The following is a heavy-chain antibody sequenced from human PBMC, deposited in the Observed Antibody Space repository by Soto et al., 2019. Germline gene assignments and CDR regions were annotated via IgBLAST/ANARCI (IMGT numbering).Heavy chain of an antibody. Sequence: SVKVSCKASGYTFTGYYMHWVRQAPGQGLERMGWINPNSGGTNYAQKFQGRVTMTRDTSISTAYMELSRLRSDDTAVYYCARDLSGDWSDNWLDPWGQGTLVTVFS. D-gene: IGHD3-10*01. CDR3: ARDLSGDWSDNWLDP. CDR1: GYTFTGYY. CDR2: INPNSGGT. J-gene: IGHJ5*02. V-gene: IGHV1-2*02.